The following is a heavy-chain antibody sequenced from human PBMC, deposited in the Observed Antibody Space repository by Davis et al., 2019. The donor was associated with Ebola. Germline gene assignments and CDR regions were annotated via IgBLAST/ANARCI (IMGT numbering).Heavy chain of an antibody. V-gene: IGHV3-23*01. CDR2: LGTSADT. J-gene: IGHJ4*02. CDR3: ATTPQYSSGQNKPFDY. Sequence: GESLKISCAASGFTFSSYAMNWVRQAPGKGLEWVSTLGTSADTYYADSVKGRFTISRDNSKNTLYLQMNSLRAEDTAVYYCATTPQYSSGQNKPFDYWGQGTLVTVSS. CDR1: GFTFSSYA. D-gene: IGHD6-19*01.